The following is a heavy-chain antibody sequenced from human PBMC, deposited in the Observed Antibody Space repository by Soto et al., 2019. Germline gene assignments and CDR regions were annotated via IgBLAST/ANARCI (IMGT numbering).Heavy chain of an antibody. CDR3: ARRGIIRGSRRNNWFDP. CDR1: GGTFSSYA. J-gene: IGHJ5*02. Sequence: GASVKVSCKASGGTFSSYAISWVRQAPGQGLEWMGGIIPIFGTANYAQKFQGRVTITADESTSTAYMELSSLRSEDTAVYYCARRGIIRGSRRNNWFDPWGQGTLVTVSS. CDR2: IIPIFGTA. D-gene: IGHD3-10*01. V-gene: IGHV1-69*13.